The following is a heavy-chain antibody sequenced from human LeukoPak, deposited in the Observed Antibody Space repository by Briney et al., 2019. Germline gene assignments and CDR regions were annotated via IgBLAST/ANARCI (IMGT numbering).Heavy chain of an antibody. CDR1: GFTFSSYA. CDR3: ARDPTDSRQGYCSGGSCYSEIAFDY. J-gene: IGHJ4*02. D-gene: IGHD2-15*01. Sequence: GGSLRLSCAASGFTFSSYAMHWVRQAPGKGLEWVAVISYDGSNKYYADSVKGRFTISRDNSKNTLYLQMNSLRAEDTAVYYCARDPTDSRQGYCSGGSCYSEIAFDYWGQGTLVPVSS. CDR2: ISYDGSNK. V-gene: IGHV3-30*04.